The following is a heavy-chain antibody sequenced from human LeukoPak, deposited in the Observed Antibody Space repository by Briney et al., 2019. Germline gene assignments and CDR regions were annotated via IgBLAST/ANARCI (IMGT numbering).Heavy chain of an antibody. CDR3: AKDQSYNDRSGYRYFDY. V-gene: IGHV3-30*02. CDR2: TRYDGSNK. CDR1: GFSFSSYG. D-gene: IGHD3-22*01. J-gene: IGHJ4*02. Sequence: GGSLRLSCAASGFSFSSYGIHWVRQAPGKGLEWVAFTRYDGSNKYYADSVKGRFTVSRDNSKNTVYLQMNSLRAEDTAVYYCAKDQSYNDRSGYRYFDYWGQGTLVTVSS.